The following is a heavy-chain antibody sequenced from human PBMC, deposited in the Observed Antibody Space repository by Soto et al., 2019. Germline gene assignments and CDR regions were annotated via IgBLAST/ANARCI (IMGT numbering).Heavy chain of an antibody. D-gene: IGHD3-16*01. CDR3: AREMGACSDSSCYPGPYDS. Sequence: GGSLRLSCAASGFTFTSYSMNWVRQAPGQGLEWVSYITSKSTTIKYADSVKGRFTVSRDNAKNSLYLQLNSLRDEDTAVYYCAREMGACSDSSCYPGPYDSWGQGTLVT. V-gene: IGHV3-48*02. CDR2: ITSKSTTI. CDR1: GFTFTSYS. J-gene: IGHJ5*02.